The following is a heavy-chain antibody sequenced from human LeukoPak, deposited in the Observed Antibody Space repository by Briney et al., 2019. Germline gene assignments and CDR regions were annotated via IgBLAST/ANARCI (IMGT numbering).Heavy chain of an antibody. V-gene: IGHV4-4*07. CDR2: IYTSGST. J-gene: IGHJ4*02. D-gene: IGHD6-13*01. CDR1: GGSLSRHY. CDR3: ARAFSAAAGDY. Sequence: PETLSLTCTLSGGSLSRHYWSWIRQPAGKGLEWIGRIYTSGSTNYNPSLKSRVTMSVDTSQNQFSLKLSSVTAADTAVSYGARAFSAAAGDYWGQGTLVTVSS.